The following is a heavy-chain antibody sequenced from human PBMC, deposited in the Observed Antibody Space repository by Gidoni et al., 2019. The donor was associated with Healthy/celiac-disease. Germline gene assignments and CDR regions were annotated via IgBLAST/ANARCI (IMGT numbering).Heavy chain of an antibody. V-gene: IGHV4-59*08. CDR1: GGSISSYY. CDR3: ARRAAENWFDP. D-gene: IGHD6-13*01. J-gene: IGHJ5*02. CDR2: IYYRGST. Sequence: QVQLQESGPGLAKPSETLSLSYTVSGGSISSYYWSWIRQPPGKGLEWIGYIYYRGSTNYNPSLKSRVTISVDTSKNQFSLKLSSVTAADTAVYYCARRAAENWFDPWGQGTLVTVSS.